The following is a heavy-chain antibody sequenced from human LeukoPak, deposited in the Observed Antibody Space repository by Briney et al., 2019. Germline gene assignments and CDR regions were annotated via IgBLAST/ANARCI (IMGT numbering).Heavy chain of an antibody. CDR2: MNPNSGNT. V-gene: IGHV1-8*01. Sequence: ASVKVSCKASGYTFTSYDINWVRQATGQGLEWMGWMNPNSGNTGYAQKFQGRVTMTRNTSLSTAYMELSSLRSEDTAVYYCASYTLEAWVGSSSSYYYGMDVWGQGTTVTVSS. CDR3: ASYTLEAWVGSSSSYYYGMDV. J-gene: IGHJ6*02. CDR1: GYTFTSYD. D-gene: IGHD6-13*01.